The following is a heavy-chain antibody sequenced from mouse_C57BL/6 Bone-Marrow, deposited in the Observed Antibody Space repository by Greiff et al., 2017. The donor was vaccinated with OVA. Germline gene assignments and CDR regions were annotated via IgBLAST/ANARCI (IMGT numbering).Heavy chain of an antibody. V-gene: IGHV5-15*01. CDR2: ISNLAYSI. Sequence: DVMLVESGGGLVQPGGSLKLSCAASGFTFSDYGMAWVRQAPRKGPEWVGFISNLAYSIYYAATVTGRFTISSENAKNPLYLEMSSLRSEDTSMYYCARHVYFDYWGQGTTLTVSS. J-gene: IGHJ2*01. CDR1: GFTFSDYG. CDR3: ARHVYFDY.